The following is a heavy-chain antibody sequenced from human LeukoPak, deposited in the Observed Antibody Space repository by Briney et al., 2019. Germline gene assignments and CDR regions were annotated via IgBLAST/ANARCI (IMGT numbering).Heavy chain of an antibody. V-gene: IGHV1-46*01. D-gene: IGHD4-23*01. Sequence: ASVKVSCKASGYTFTSYYMHWVRQAPGQGLEWMGIINPSGGSTSYAQKFQGRVTMTRDTSTSTVYMELSSLRSEDTAVYYCARAGYGGNSVRRPLGYWGQGTLVTVSS. CDR2: INPSGGST. CDR1: GYTFTSYY. J-gene: IGHJ4*02. CDR3: ARAGYGGNSVRRPLGY.